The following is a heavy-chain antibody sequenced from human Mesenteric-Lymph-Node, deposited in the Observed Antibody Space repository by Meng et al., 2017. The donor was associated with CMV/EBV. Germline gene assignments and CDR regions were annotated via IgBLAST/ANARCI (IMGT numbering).Heavy chain of an antibody. V-gene: IGHV4-4*02. CDR1: GEYMSRQTG. Sequence: LKSAVAGEYMSRQTGWRWARQPPGKGREWIGQIEQNGGDSDSPSLKSRVTMSVDRPKSQLSLTLRSVSAADTAVFYCARHQGFSFDYWGQGALVTVSS. J-gene: IGHJ4*02. CDR3: ARHQGFSFDY. D-gene: IGHD2-2*01. CDR2: IEQNGGD.